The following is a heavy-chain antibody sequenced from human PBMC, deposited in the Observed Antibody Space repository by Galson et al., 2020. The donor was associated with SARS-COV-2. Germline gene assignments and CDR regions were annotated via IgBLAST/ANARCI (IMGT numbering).Heavy chain of an antibody. CDR3: ARDGYYDSSGYYLRNACDI. CDR2: IYYSGST. V-gene: IGHV4-59*01. Sequence: SETLSLTCTVSGGSIGSYYWSWIRQPPGKGLECIGYIYYSGSTNYNPSLKSRVTISVDTSKNQFSLKLSSVTAADTAVYYCARDGYYDSSGYYLRNACDIWGQGTMVTVSS. D-gene: IGHD3-22*01. CDR1: GGSIGSYY. J-gene: IGHJ3*02.